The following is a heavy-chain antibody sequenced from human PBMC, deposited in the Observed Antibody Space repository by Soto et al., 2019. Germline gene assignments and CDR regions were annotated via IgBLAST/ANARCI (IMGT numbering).Heavy chain of an antibody. CDR2: IYSGGST. J-gene: IGHJ3*02. CDR3: AREYCSGGSCPNPDAFDI. V-gene: IGHV3-66*01. CDR1: GFTVSSNY. D-gene: IGHD2-15*01. Sequence: EVQLVESGGGLVQPGGSLRLSCAASGFTVSSNYMSWVRQAPGKGLEWVSVIYSGGSTYYADSVKGRFTISRDNSKNTLYLQMNSLRAEDTAVYYCAREYCSGGSCPNPDAFDIWGQGTMVTVSS.